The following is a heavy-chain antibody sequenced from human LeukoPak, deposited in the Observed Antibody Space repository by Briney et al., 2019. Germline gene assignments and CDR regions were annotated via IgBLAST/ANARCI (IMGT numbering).Heavy chain of an antibody. V-gene: IGHV4-38-2*01. Sequence: ASETLSLTCAVSGYSISNGYYWVWIRQPPGRGVEWIGSLYHSDSSYYNTSLRSRVSMSVDTSKNQFSLTLSFVTAADTAVYYCARQHDSYYYYYIDVWGSGTTVTVSS. CDR1: GYSISNGYY. CDR3: ARQHDSYYYYYIDV. J-gene: IGHJ6*03. CDR2: LYHSDSS.